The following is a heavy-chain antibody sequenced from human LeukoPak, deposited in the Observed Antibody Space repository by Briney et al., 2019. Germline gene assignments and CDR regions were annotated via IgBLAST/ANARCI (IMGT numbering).Heavy chain of an antibody. CDR2: IYYSGST. CDR3: ARSPGGREIDY. Sequence: SETLSLTCTVSGGSISSGGYCWSWIRQHPGKGLEWIGYIYYSGSTYYNPSLKSRVTISVDTSKNQFSLKLSSVTAADTAVYYCARSPGGREIDYWGQGTLVTVSS. J-gene: IGHJ4*02. V-gene: IGHV4-31*03. CDR1: GGSISSGGYC. D-gene: IGHD1-26*01.